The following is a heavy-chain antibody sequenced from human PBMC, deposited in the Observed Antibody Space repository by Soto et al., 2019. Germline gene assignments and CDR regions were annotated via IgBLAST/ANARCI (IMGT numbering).Heavy chain of an antibody. CDR1: GGSISSSTYY. Sequence: SETLSLTCTVSGGSISSSTYYWSWIRQPPGKGLEWIGYIYYSGSTNYNPSLKSRVAISVDTSKNQFSLKLSSVTAADTAVYYCARGGRRSPGMDVWGQGTTVTVSS. CDR2: IYYSGST. CDR3: ARGGRRSPGMDV. D-gene: IGHD3-16*01. J-gene: IGHJ6*02. V-gene: IGHV4-61*05.